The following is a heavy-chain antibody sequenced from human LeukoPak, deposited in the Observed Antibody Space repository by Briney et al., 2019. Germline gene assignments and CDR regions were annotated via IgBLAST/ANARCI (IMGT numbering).Heavy chain of an antibody. CDR1: GFTFSSYG. D-gene: IGHD3-3*01. Sequence: HPGGSLRLSCAASGFTFSSYGMHWVRQAPGKGLEWVAVIWYDGSNKYYADSVKGRFTISRDNSKNTLYLQMNSLRAEDTAVYYCATDRGWRTSGYYLYYFEYWGQGTLVTFSS. J-gene: IGHJ4*02. CDR2: IWYDGSNK. V-gene: IGHV3-33*01. CDR3: ATDRGWRTSGYYLYYFEY.